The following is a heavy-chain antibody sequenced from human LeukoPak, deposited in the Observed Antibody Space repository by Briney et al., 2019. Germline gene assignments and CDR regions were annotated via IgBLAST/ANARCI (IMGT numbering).Heavy chain of an antibody. J-gene: IGHJ4*02. D-gene: IGHD3-22*01. CDR3: ARGTQIDSSVYYAGHFDY. Sequence: ASVKVSCKASGYTFTGYYMHWVRQAPGQGLEWMGIINPNDGSTNYAQRFQGRVTMTRDRSTSTVYMELSSLRSEDTAVYYYARGTQIDSSVYYAGHFDYWGQGTLVTVSS. CDR2: INPNDGST. CDR1: GYTFTGYY. V-gene: IGHV1-46*01.